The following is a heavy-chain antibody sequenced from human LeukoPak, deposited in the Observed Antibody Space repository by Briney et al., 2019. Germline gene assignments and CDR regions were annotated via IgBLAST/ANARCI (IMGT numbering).Heavy chain of an antibody. CDR2: IRSKANSYAT. D-gene: IGHD6-19*01. CDR1: GFTFSGSA. J-gene: IGHJ4*02. V-gene: IGHV3-73*01. Sequence: GGSLRLSCAASGFTFSGSAMHWVRQASGKGLEWVGRIRSKANSYATAYAASVKGRFTISRDDSKNTAYLQMNSLKTEDTAVYYCARWFTSGRGFFDYWGQGILVTVSS. CDR3: ARWFTSGRGFFDY.